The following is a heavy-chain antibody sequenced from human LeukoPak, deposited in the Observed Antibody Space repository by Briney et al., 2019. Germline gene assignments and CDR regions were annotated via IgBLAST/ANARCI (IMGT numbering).Heavy chain of an antibody. CDR3: ARGAAYGGSQIFSHFDY. Sequence: SETLSLTCTVSGGSISSYYWSWIRQPPGKGLEWIGYIYYSGSTNYNPSLKSRVTISADTSKDQFSLKLSSVTAADTAVYYCARGAAYGGSQIFSHFDYWGQGTLVTVSS. V-gene: IGHV4-59*01. D-gene: IGHD2-21*01. CDR1: GGSISSYY. CDR2: IYYSGST. J-gene: IGHJ4*02.